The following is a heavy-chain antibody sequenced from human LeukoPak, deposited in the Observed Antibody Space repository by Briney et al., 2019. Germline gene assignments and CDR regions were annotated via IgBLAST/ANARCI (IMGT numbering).Heavy chain of an antibody. CDR1: GFSFSDYW. V-gene: IGHV3-7*03. Sequence: GGSLRLSCAASGFSFSDYWMTWVRQAPGKALEWMANINRDGSEKYYVDSVKGRFTISRDSPKNSLYLQMNNLRAEDTATYYCARGGYISSWYWVYWGQGTLVTVSS. CDR3: ARGGYISSWYWVY. D-gene: IGHD6-13*01. CDR2: INRDGSEK. J-gene: IGHJ4*02.